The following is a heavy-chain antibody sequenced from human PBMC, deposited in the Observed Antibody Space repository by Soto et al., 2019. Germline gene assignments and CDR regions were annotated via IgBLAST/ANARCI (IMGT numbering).Heavy chain of an antibody. J-gene: IGHJ6*02. Sequence: GASVKVSCKASGYSFTSYAMHWVRQAPGQRLEWMGWINAGNGNTKYSQKFQGRVTITRDTSASTAYMELSSLRSEDTAVYYCARGFGYYDFWSGPGGYYGMDVWGQGTTVTV. V-gene: IGHV1-3*01. CDR1: GYSFTSYA. D-gene: IGHD3-3*01. CDR3: ARGFGYYDFWSGPGGYYGMDV. CDR2: INAGNGNT.